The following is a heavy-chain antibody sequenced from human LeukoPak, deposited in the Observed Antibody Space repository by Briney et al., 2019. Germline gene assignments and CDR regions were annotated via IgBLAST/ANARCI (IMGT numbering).Heavy chain of an antibody. J-gene: IGHJ3*02. CDR3: ARARSGYDSSGYYYYRNAFDI. V-gene: IGHV3-48*03. CDR1: GFTFSSYE. CDR2: ISSGGSSI. Sequence: GGSLRLSCAASGFTFSSYEMNWVRQAPGKGLERVSYISSGGSSIYYADSVKGRFTISRDNAKNSLYLQMNSLRAEDTAVYYCARARSGYDSSGYYYYRNAFDIWGQGTMVTVSS. D-gene: IGHD3-22*01.